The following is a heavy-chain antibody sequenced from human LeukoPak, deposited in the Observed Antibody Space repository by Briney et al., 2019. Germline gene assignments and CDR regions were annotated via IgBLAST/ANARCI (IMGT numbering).Heavy chain of an antibody. J-gene: IGHJ4*02. V-gene: IGHV3-15*01. D-gene: IGHD2-21*02. Sequence: GGSLRLSCAASGFTFSNAWMSWVRQAPGKGLEWVGRIKSKTDGGTTDYAAPVKGRFTISRDDSKNTLYLQMNSLKTEDTAVYYCTTVFCGGDCYPASAYWGQGTLVTVSS. CDR2: IKSKTDGGTT. CDR3: TTVFCGGDCYPASAY. CDR1: GFTFSNAW.